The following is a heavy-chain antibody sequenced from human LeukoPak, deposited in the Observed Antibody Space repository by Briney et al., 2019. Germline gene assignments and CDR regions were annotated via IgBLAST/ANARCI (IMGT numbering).Heavy chain of an antibody. D-gene: IGHD2-2*01. CDR3: ARVGVVVPVAMQTGTPTFDY. Sequence: ASVKVSCKASGYTFTSYDINWVRQATGQGLEWMGWMNPNSGNTGYAQKFQGRVTMTRDTSISTAYMELSRLRSDDTAVYYCARVGVVVPVAMQTGTPTFDYWGQGTLVTVS. CDR2: MNPNSGNT. V-gene: IGHV1-8*01. CDR1: GYTFTSYD. J-gene: IGHJ4*02.